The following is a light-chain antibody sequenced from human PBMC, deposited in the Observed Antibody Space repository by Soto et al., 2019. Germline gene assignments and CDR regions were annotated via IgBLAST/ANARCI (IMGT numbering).Light chain of an antibody. CDR2: DVS. V-gene: IGLV2-11*01. CDR3: SSSAGRSKRV. J-gene: IGLJ3*02. Sequence: QSALTQPRSVSGSPGQSVTISCTGTSSDVGGYNYVSWYQQHPGKAPKLMIYDVSKRPSGVPDRFSGSKSGNTASLTISGLQAEDEADYYCSSSAGRSKRVFGGGTKLTVL. CDR1: SSDVGGYNY.